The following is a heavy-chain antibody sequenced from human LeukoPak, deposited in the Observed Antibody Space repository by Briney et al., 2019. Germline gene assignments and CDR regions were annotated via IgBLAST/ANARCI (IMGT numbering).Heavy chain of an antibody. CDR1: GGSISSSNW. CDR3: ARDLIRGPNVLRYFDWLSRTGNRGAFDI. Sequence: SGTLSLTCAVSGGSISSSNWWSWVRQPPGKGLEWIGEIYHSGSTNYNPSLKSRVTISVDKSKNQFSLKLSSVTAADTAVYYCARDLIRGPNVLRYFDWLSRTGNRGAFDIWGQGTMVTVSS. V-gene: IGHV4-4*02. CDR2: IYHSGST. J-gene: IGHJ3*02. D-gene: IGHD3-9*01.